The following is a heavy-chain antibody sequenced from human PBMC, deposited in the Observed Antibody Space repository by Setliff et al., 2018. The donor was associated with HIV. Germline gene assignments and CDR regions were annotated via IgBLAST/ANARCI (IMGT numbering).Heavy chain of an antibody. CDR3: ARQGRPGDFDS. D-gene: IGHD7-27*01. CDR2: IYYSGST. V-gene: IGHV4-39*01. CDR1: GGSIYGSDYY. Sequence: LSLTCTVSGGSIYGSDYYWGWIRQPPGKGLESIGSIYYSGSTYYKPSLKSRVTISVDTSKNQFSLKLSSVTAADTAVYYCARQGRPGDFDSWGQGTLVTVSS. J-gene: IGHJ4*02.